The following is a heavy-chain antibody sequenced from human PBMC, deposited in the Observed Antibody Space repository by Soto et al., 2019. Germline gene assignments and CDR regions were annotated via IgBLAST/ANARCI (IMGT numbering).Heavy chain of an antibody. CDR1: GYSFTNYW. V-gene: IGHV5-51*01. J-gene: IGHJ4*02. D-gene: IGHD5-18*01. Sequence: XDSLKVFCKCSGYSFTNYWIGWVRQMPGKGLEWMGIIYPGDSDTRYSPSFQGQVIISVDQSISTAYLQWSSLQASDTAMYYCARQDYNYAYFDFWGQGTLVTVPS. CDR2: IYPGDSDT. CDR3: ARQDYNYAYFDF.